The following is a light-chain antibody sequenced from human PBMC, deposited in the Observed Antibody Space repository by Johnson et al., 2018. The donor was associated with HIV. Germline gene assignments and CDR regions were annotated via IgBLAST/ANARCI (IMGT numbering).Light chain of an antibody. Sequence: QPVLTQPPSVSAAPGQKVTISCSGSSSNIGNNYVSWYQQLPGTAPKLLIYDNNKRPSGIPDRFSGSKSGTSATLGITGLQTGDEADYYCGTWDSSLRVGFFGTGTNVTIL. V-gene: IGLV1-51*01. CDR3: GTWDSSLRVGF. CDR1: SSNIGNNY. J-gene: IGLJ1*01. CDR2: DNN.